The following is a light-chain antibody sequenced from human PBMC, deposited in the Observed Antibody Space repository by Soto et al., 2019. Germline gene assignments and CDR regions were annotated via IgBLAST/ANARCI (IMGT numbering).Light chain of an antibody. CDR2: GAS. CDR3: QQYGSSPQT. J-gene: IGKJ5*01. CDR1: QSDGSSSY. Sequence: EIVLTQSPGTLSLSTGERATLSCRASQSDGSSSYLAWYQQKPGQAPRLLIYGASSRATGIPDRFSGSGSGTDFTLTISRLEPEDFAVYYCQQYGSSPQTFGQGTRLEIK. V-gene: IGKV3-20*01.